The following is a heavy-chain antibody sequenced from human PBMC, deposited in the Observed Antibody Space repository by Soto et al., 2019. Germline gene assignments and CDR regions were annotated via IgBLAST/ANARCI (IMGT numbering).Heavy chain of an antibody. CDR1: GYTFTGYA. V-gene: IGHV1-18*01. D-gene: IGHD2-15*01. CDR2: ISAYNGNT. J-gene: IGHJ5*02. CDR3: ARGYCSGGSCYYNWFDP. Sequence: ASVKVSCKASGYTFTGYAMHWVRQAPGQGLEWMGWISAYNGNTNYAQKLQGRVTMTTDTSTSTAYMELRSLRSDDTAVYYCARGYCSGGSCYYNWFDPWGQGTLVTVSS.